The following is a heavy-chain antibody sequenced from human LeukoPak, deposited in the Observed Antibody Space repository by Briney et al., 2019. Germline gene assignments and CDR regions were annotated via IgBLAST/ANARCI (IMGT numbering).Heavy chain of an antibody. Sequence: SVKVSCKTSGFTFSTSAVQWVRQARGQRLEWIGWIIVGSGATSYAQSLQGRFTITRDMSTNTAYMELSSLGSEDSAVYYCAAELYGVYTDCCTFHLWGQGTMVTVSS. CDR2: IIVGSGAT. CDR1: GFTFSTSA. J-gene: IGHJ3*01. D-gene: IGHD4-17*01. CDR3: AAELYGVYTDCCTFHL. V-gene: IGHV1-58*01.